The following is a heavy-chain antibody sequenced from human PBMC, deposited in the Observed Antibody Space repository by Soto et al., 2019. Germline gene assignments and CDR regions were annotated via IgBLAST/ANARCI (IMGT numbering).Heavy chain of an antibody. V-gene: IGHV5-10-1*01. D-gene: IGHD3-22*01. Sequence: PGESLKISFKASGYSFTNYWITWMRQTPGKGLECMGMIDPSDSYSNYSPSFQGYVTMSVDKPISSAYLQFSSLKASDTAMYYCARRYYDSSGYYWFDPWGQGTLVTVSS. CDR3: ARRYYDSSGYYWFDP. CDR2: IDPSDSYS. J-gene: IGHJ5*02. CDR1: GYSFTNYW.